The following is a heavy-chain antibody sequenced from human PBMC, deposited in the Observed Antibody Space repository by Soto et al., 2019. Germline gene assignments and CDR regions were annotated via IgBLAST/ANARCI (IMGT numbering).Heavy chain of an antibody. Sequence: EVQLVESGGGLVQPGGSLRLSCAVSGFSVSTTFMNWVRQATGKGLEWVAVIHSGGNTFYGDSVKGRFTISRDNSKNTVYLQMRSLRGKDTAVYFGARALVTTPPRTFDYWGQGTLVTVSS. CDR1: GFSVSTTF. CDR2: IHSGGNT. V-gene: IGHV3-66*01. D-gene: IGHD2-21*02. CDR3: ARALVTTPPRTFDY. J-gene: IGHJ4*02.